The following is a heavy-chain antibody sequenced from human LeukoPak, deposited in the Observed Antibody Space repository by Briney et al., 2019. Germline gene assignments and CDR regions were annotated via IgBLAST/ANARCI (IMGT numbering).Heavy chain of an antibody. J-gene: IGHJ3*02. Sequence: GGSLRLSCAASGFTFDDYGMSWVRQAPGKWLEWVSGINWNGGSTGYADSVKGRFTIYRDNAKNSMYLQMNSLRAEDTALYYCARAGGLRGAFDIWGQGTMVTVSS. CDR1: GFTFDDYG. CDR3: ARAGGLRGAFDI. CDR2: INWNGGST. D-gene: IGHD4-17*01. V-gene: IGHV3-20*04.